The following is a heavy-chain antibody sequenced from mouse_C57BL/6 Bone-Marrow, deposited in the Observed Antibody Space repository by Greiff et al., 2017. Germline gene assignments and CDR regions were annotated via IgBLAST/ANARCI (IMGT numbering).Heavy chain of an antibody. CDR2: ISYDGSN. V-gene: IGHV3-6*01. CDR1: GYSITSGYY. CDR3: ASRYGSSYYAMDY. Sequence: EVQLVESGPGLVKPSQSLSLTCSVTGYSITSGYYWNWIRQFPGNKLEWMGYISYDGSNNYNPSLKNRISITRDTSKNQFFLKLNSVTTEDTATYYCASRYGSSYYAMDYWGQGTSVTVSS. D-gene: IGHD1-1*01. J-gene: IGHJ4*01.